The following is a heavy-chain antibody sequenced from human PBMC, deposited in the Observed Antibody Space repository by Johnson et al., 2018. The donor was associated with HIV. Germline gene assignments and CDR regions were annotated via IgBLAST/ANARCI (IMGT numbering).Heavy chain of an antibody. J-gene: IGHJ3*02. CDR3: GCAGGYEWAGVFDM. CDR2: ISYDGSNK. CDR1: GFTFNSYA. D-gene: IGHD5-12*01. V-gene: IGHV3-30*04. Sequence: QVQLVESGGGVVQPGRSLRLSCAASGFTFNSYAMHWVRQAPGKGLEWVAIISYDGSNKYYADSVKGRFTISRDNSKNTVYLQMDSLKTEDTAMYFCGCAGGYEWAGVFDMWGQGTMVTVSS.